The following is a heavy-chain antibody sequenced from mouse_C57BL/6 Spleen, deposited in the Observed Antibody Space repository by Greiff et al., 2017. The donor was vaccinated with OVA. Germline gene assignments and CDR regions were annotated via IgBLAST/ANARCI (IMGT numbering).Heavy chain of an antibody. CDR1: GYTFTSYW. Sequence: QVHVKQPGTELVKPGASVKLSCKASGYTFTSYWMHWVKQRPGQGLEWIGNINPSNGGTNYNEKFKSKATLTVDKSSSTAYMQLSSLTSEDSAVYYCASDRGDGYYFDYWGQGTTLTVSS. D-gene: IGHD2-3*01. V-gene: IGHV1-53*01. CDR3: ASDRGDGYYFDY. J-gene: IGHJ2*01. CDR2: INPSNGGT.